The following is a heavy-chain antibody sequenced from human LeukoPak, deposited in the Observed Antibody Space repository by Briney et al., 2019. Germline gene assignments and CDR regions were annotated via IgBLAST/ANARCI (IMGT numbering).Heavy chain of an antibody. CDR2: INHSGST. Sequence: KPSETLSLTCAVYGGSFSGYYWSWIRQPPGKGLEWIGEINHSGSTNYNPSLKSRVTISVDTSKNQFSLKLSSVTAADTAVYYCARGPYCSGGSCLTLNYYYYGMDVWGQGTTVTVSS. J-gene: IGHJ6*02. CDR1: GGSFSGYY. V-gene: IGHV4-34*01. D-gene: IGHD2-15*01. CDR3: ARGPYCSGGSCLTLNYYYYGMDV.